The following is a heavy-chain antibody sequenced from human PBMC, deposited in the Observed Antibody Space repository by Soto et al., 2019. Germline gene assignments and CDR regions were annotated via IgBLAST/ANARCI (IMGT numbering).Heavy chain of an antibody. CDR2: IYYSGST. Sequence: SDTLSLTCTVSGGSISSGDYYWSWIRQPPGKGLEWIGYIYYSGSTYYNPSLKSRVTISVDTSKNQFSLKLSSVTATDTAVYYCARVLVSYGSGSYYTLDYWGQGTLVTVSS. V-gene: IGHV4-30-4*02. J-gene: IGHJ4*02. D-gene: IGHD3-10*01. CDR3: ARVLVSYGSGSYYTLDY. CDR1: GGSISSGDYY.